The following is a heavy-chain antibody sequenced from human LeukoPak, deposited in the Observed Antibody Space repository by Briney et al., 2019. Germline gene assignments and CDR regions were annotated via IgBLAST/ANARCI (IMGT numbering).Heavy chain of an antibody. V-gene: IGHV3-30-3*01. CDR1: RFTFSSYA. J-gene: IGHJ4*02. Sequence: QPGGSLRLSCAASRFTFSSYAMHWVRQAPGKGLEWVAIISSDGSDKYYADSVKGRFTISRDNSKNTLYLQLNSLRAEDTAVYYCASRAVTGITGTTVIDYWGQGTLVTVSS. D-gene: IGHD1-7*01. CDR3: ASRAVTGITGTTVIDY. CDR2: ISSDGSDK.